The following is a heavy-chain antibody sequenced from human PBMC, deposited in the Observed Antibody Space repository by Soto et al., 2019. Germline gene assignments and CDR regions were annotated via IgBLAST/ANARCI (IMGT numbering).Heavy chain of an antibody. Sequence: EVQLVESGGGLVQPGGSLTLSCAASGSTFSGYEMNWVRQAPGKGLEWVSYICTSGRTKHYADSVKGRFTISGDNAKNSLYLQMDSLRAEDTAVYYCARNNGDYEVYWGQGTLVTVSS. D-gene: IGHD4-17*01. CDR2: ICTSGRTK. J-gene: IGHJ4*02. CDR3: ARNNGDYEVY. CDR1: GSTFSGYE. V-gene: IGHV3-48*03.